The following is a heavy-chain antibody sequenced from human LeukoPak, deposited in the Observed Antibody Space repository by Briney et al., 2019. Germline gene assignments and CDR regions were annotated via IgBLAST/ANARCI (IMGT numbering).Heavy chain of an antibody. CDR2: INPNSGGT. CDR3: AKGLNIVVVSY. D-gene: IGHD3-22*01. J-gene: IGHJ4*02. Sequence: GASVKVSCKASGYTFTSYGISWVRQAPGQGLEWMGWINPNSGGTNYAQKFQGRVTMTRDTSISTAYMELSRLRSDDTAVYYCAKGLNIVVVSYWGQGTLVTVSS. CDR1: GYTFTSYG. V-gene: IGHV1-2*02.